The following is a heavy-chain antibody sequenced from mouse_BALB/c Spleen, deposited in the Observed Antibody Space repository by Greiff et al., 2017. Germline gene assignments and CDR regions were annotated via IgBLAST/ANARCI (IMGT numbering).Heavy chain of an antibody. J-gene: IGHJ3*01. CDR1: GFTFTDYY. Sequence: EVQVVESGGGLVQPGGSLRLSCAPSGFTFTDYYMSWVRQPPGKALEWLGFIRNKANGYTTEYSASVKGRFTISRDNSQSILYLQMNTLRAEDSATYYCARDGYYGSSSFAYWGQGTLVTVSA. CDR2: IRNKANGYTT. V-gene: IGHV7-3*02. CDR3: ARDGYYGSSSFAY. D-gene: IGHD1-1*01.